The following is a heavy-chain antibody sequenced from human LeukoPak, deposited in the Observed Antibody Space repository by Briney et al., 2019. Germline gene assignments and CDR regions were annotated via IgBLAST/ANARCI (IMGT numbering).Heavy chain of an antibody. CDR1: GYTFTSYG. CDR2: ISAYNGNT. V-gene: IGHV1-18*01. D-gene: IGHD3-22*01. Sequence: ASVKVSCKASGYTFTSYGISWVRQAPGQGLEWMGWISAYNGNTNYAQKLQARVTMTTDTSTSTAYMELSSLKASDTAMYYCARHRLNYYDSSHDAFDIWGQGTMVTVSS. J-gene: IGHJ3*02. CDR3: ARHRLNYYDSSHDAFDI.